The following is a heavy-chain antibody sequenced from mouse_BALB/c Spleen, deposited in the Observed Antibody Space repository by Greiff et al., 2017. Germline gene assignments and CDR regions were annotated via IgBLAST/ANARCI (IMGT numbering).Heavy chain of an antibody. Sequence: VNLVESGPGLVAPSQSLSITCTVSGFSLTDYGVSWIRQPPGKGLEWLGVIWGGGSTYYNSALKSRLSISKDNSKSQVFLKMNSLQTDDTAMYYCAKQRGYDEGSAMDYWGQGTSVTVSS. CDR2: IWGGGST. V-gene: IGHV2-6-5*01. CDR1: GFSLTDYG. J-gene: IGHJ4*01. CDR3: AKQRGYDEGSAMDY. D-gene: IGHD2-2*01.